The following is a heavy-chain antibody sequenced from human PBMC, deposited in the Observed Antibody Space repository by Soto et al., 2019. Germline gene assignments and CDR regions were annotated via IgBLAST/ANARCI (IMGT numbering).Heavy chain of an antibody. CDR3: ATQFHHCGGDCYRGPYFGMDV. CDR1: GYTFTGYY. CDR2: INPYTGGT. D-gene: IGHD2-21*02. Sequence: ASVKVSCKASGYTFTGYYVLWVRQAPGQGPECMGWINPYTGGTNYAQKFQGRATMTRDTSISTAYMELSKLISDDTAVYYCATQFHHCGGDCYRGPYFGMDVWGQGITVTVSS. J-gene: IGHJ6*02. V-gene: IGHV1-2*02.